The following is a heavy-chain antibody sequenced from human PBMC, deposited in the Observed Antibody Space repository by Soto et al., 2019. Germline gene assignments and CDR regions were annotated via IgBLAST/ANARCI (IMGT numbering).Heavy chain of an antibody. CDR2: IYYSGST. J-gene: IGHJ6*04. CDR1: GGSISSYY. CDR3: ARAYGLHLGELSLFNWDV. V-gene: IGHV4-59*01. Sequence: PSETLSLTCTVSGGSISSYYWSWIRQPPGKGLEWIGYIYYSGSTNYNPSLKSRVTISVDTSKNQFSLKLSSVTAADTAVYYCARAYGLHLGELSLFNWDVWGKGTTVTVSS. D-gene: IGHD3-16*02.